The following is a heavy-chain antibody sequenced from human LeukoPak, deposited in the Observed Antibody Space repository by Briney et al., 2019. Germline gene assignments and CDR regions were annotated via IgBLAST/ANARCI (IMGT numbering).Heavy chain of an antibody. Sequence: GGSLRLSCAASGFTFSSYSMNWVRQAPGKGLEWVSYISSSSSTIYYADSVKGRFTISRDNAKNSLYLQMNSLRAEDTAVYYCARDSSRDYDLWSGLRTDWFDPWGQGTLVTVSS. CDR1: GFTFSSYS. CDR2: ISSSSSTI. V-gene: IGHV3-48*01. D-gene: IGHD3-3*01. CDR3: ARDSSRDYDLWSGLRTDWFDP. J-gene: IGHJ5*02.